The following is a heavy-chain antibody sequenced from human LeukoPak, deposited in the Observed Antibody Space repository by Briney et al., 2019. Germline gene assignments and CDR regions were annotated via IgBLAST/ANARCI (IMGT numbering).Heavy chain of an antibody. CDR3: ARDQAAAGTLLWGYYYYGMDV. Sequence: GGSLRLSCAASGFTFSSYGMHWVRQAPGKGLEWVAVIWYDGSNKYYADSVKGRFTISRDNSKNTLYLQMNSLRAEDTAVYYCARDQAAAGTLLWGYYYYGMDVWGQGTTVTVSS. CDR1: GFTFSSYG. V-gene: IGHV3-33*01. J-gene: IGHJ6*02. CDR2: IWYDGSNK. D-gene: IGHD6-13*01.